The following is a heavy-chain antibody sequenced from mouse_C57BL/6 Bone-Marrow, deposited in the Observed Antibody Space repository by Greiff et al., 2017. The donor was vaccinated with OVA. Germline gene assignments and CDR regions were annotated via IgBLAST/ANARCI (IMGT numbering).Heavy chain of an antibody. CDR1: CYPFPSSC. J-gene: IGHJ3*01. CDR3: ARRGYSNYERRAWFAY. D-gene: IGHD2-5*01. CDR2: IYPRSGNT. V-gene: IGHV1-81*01. Sequence: VQLHQSGAALSLPVASFPLSFPSSCYPFPSSCISWVKQRTGQGLEWIGEIYPRSGNTYYNEKFKGKATLTADKSSSTAYMELRSLTSEDSAVYCCARRGYSNYERRAWFAYWGQGTLVTVSA.